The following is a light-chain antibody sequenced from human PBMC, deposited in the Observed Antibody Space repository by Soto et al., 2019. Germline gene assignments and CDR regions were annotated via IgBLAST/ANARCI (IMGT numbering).Light chain of an antibody. CDR2: DAS. CDR1: QSVTNW. J-gene: IGKJ2*01. V-gene: IGKV1-5*01. CDR3: QQYTAYPYT. Sequence: DIQMTQSPSTLSASVGDRVTITCRASQSVTNWLAWYQQKPGKAPNLLLYDASRLQSGIPSRFSGSGSGTEFTLTIGSLQPDDFATYYCQQYTAYPYTFGQGTKLYIK.